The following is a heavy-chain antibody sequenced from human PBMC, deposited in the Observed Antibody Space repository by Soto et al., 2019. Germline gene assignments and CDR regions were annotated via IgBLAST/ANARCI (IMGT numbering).Heavy chain of an antibody. D-gene: IGHD5-18*01. CDR2: IYYSGST. Sequence: QVQLQESGPGLVKPSQTLSLTCTVSGGSISSGGYYWSWIRQHPGKGLEWIGYIYYSGSTYYNPSPKSRXXIXVXXSKNQFSLKLSSVTAADTAVYYCARVAMANPAADYWGQGTLVTVSS. CDR1: GGSISSGGYY. V-gene: IGHV4-31*03. J-gene: IGHJ4*02. CDR3: ARVAMANPAADY.